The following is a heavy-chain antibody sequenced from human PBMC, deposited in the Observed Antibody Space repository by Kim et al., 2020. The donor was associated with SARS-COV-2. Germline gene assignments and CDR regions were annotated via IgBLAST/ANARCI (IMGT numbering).Heavy chain of an antibody. CDR1: GYTLTELS. D-gene: IGHD2-15*01. V-gene: IGHV1-24*01. Sequence: ASVKVSCKVSGYTLTELSMHWVRQAPGKGLEWMGGFDPEDGETIYAQKFQGRVTMTEDTSTDTAYMELSSLRSEDTAVYYCATGRFMVVAATEYFQHWGQGTLVTVSS. J-gene: IGHJ1*01. CDR3: ATGRFMVVAATEYFQH. CDR2: FDPEDGET.